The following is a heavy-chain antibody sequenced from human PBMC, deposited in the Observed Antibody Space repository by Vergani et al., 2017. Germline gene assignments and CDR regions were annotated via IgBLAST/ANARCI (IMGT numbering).Heavy chain of an antibody. Sequence: DQLVQSGAEVKKPGATMKISCKVSGYIFTDHYLHWVKQATGKGIEWMGLVDPEDGETIYAEKFKGRVTIAADTSTDTAHLELSSLRSEDTAVYYCATPQTVTTGGMEVWGQGTTVIVSS. CDR1: GYIFTDHY. CDR3: ATPQTVTTGGMEV. D-gene: IGHD4-17*01. CDR2: VDPEDGET. V-gene: IGHV1-69-2*01. J-gene: IGHJ6*02.